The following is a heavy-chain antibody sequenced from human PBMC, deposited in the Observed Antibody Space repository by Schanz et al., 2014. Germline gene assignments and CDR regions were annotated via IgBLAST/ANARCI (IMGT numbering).Heavy chain of an antibody. D-gene: IGHD3-10*01. V-gene: IGHV1-18*01. J-gene: IGHJ4*02. CDR3: GRGFSRSYIDF. Sequence: QVQVVQSGAEVKKPGASVKVSCKASGYTFTDYGVIWVRQAPGQGLEWMGWISTSNGNTNYIQKLQGRVTMTRDTSTSTVYMELSSLRSDDTAVYYCGRGFSRSYIDFWGQGTLITVSS. CDR1: GYTFTDYG. CDR2: ISTSNGNT.